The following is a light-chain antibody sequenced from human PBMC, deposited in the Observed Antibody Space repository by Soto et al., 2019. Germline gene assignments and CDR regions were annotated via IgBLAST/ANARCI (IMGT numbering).Light chain of an antibody. Sequence: QSVLTQPASVSGSPGQSVTISCTGSSSDVGGYALVSRYQQHPGQAPKLIIYEVTKRPSGVSSRFSASRSGLTASLTISGLQPEDAADYFCCSYAGRRASYVFGTGTKVTVL. CDR3: CSYAGRRASYV. V-gene: IGLV2-23*02. CDR1: SSDVGGYAL. CDR2: EVT. J-gene: IGLJ1*01.